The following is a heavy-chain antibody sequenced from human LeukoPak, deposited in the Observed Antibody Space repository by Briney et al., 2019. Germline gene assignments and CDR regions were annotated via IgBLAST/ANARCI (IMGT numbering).Heavy chain of an antibody. D-gene: IGHD1-26*01. CDR3: ARARGAADYYYYYYMDV. Sequence: SETLSLTCTVSGGSISSYYWSWIRQPPGKGLEWIGYIYYSGSTNYNPSLKSRVTISVDTSKNQFSLKLSSVTAADTAVYYCARARGAADYYYYYYMDVWGKGTTVPVSS. V-gene: IGHV4-59*01. CDR1: GGSISSYY. CDR2: IYYSGST. J-gene: IGHJ6*03.